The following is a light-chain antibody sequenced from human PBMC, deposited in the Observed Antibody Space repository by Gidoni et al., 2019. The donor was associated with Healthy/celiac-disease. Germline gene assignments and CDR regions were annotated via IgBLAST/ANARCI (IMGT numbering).Light chain of an antibody. CDR3: CSNAGSYAI. V-gene: IGLV2-11*01. CDR1: SSDVGGSNH. CDR2: DVS. Sequence: QSAPTQPRPVYASPGQSVTISRTGTSSDVGGSNHVSWYQQHPGKAPKLMIDDVSRPPTGVPDRFSGSKSSNTASLTSSGLQAEDEADYYCCSNAGSYAIFGGGTKLTVL. J-gene: IGLJ2*01.